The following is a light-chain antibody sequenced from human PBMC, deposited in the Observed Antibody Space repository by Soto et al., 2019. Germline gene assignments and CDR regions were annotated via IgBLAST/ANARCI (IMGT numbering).Light chain of an antibody. J-gene: IGKJ4*01. Sequence: EIVLTQSPATLSLSPGERATLSCRASQSVSSYLAWYQQKPGQAPRLLIYDASNRATGIPAWFSGSGSGTDFTLTSSSLDPEDFAVYYCQQRSNWLTFGGGTKVEIK. V-gene: IGKV3-11*01. CDR2: DAS. CDR3: QQRSNWLT. CDR1: QSVSSY.